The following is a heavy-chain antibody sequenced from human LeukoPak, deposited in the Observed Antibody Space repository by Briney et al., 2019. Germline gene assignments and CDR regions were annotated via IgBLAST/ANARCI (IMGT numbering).Heavy chain of an antibody. CDR2: INPSGGST. Sequence: ASVKVSCKASGYTFTNYYIHWVRQAPGQGLEWMGIINPSGGSTNYAQKFQGRVTLTRDTSTSTVYMELSSLRSEDTAVYYCARDPNYDFWSGAYFDHWGQGTLVTVSS. V-gene: IGHV1-46*01. J-gene: IGHJ4*02. CDR1: GYTFTNYY. D-gene: IGHD3-3*01. CDR3: ARDPNYDFWSGAYFDH.